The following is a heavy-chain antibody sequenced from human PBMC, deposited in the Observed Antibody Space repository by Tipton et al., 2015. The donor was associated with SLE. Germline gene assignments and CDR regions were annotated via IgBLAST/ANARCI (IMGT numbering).Heavy chain of an antibody. J-gene: IGHJ3*02. V-gene: IGHV3-7*01. CDR3: ARDVGAFDI. D-gene: IGHD1-26*01. CDR1: GLTLSNVW. CDR2: VNPDGSDK. Sequence: SLRLSCAASGLTLSNVWMTWVRQAPGKGLEWVAKVNPDGSDKYYVDSVKGRFTISRDNAKNSIYLQMNSQRVEDTAVYYCARDVGAFDIWGQGTMVTVSS.